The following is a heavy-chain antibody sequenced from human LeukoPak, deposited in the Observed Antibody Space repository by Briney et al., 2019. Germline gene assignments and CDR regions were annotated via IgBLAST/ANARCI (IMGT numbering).Heavy chain of an antibody. CDR3: ARDGVITPAAITPGPYYGMDV. CDR1: GFTFSSYS. J-gene: IGHJ6*02. Sequence: PGGSLRLSCAASGFTFSSYSMNWVRQAPGKGLEWVSSISSSSSYIYYADSVKGRFTISRDNAKNSLYLQMNSLRAEDTAVYYCARDGVITPAAITPGPYYGMDVWGQGTTVTVSS. V-gene: IGHV3-21*01. CDR2: ISSSSSYI. D-gene: IGHD2-2*02.